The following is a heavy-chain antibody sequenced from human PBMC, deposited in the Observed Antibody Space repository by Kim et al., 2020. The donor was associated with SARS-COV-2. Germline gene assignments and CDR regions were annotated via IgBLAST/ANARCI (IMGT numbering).Heavy chain of an antibody. Sequence: ASVKVSCKASGYTFTSYGISWVRQAPGQGLEWMGWISAYNGNTNYAQKLQGRVTMTTDTSTSTAYMELRSLRSDDTAVYYCARERAGIAVAAYDAFDIWGQGTMVTVSS. J-gene: IGHJ3*02. CDR1: GYTFTSYG. CDR2: ISAYNGNT. D-gene: IGHD6-19*01. CDR3: ARERAGIAVAAYDAFDI. V-gene: IGHV1-18*01.